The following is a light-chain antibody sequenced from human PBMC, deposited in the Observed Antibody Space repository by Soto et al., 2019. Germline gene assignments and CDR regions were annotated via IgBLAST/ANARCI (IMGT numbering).Light chain of an antibody. Sequence: IVLTQSPGTLSLSPRERPTLSCRASQSVSNNYLAWYQQKPGQAPRLLIYGASTRAAGIPASFSGSGSGTEFTLTISSLQSEDFGVYYCQHYNRWPLTFGGGTKVDIK. CDR3: QHYNRWPLT. J-gene: IGKJ4*01. CDR1: QSVSNN. CDR2: GAS. V-gene: IGKV3-15*01.